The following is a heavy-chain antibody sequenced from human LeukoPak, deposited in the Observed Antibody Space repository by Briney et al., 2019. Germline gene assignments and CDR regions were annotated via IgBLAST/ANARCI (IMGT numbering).Heavy chain of an antibody. D-gene: IGHD2-2*02. CDR1: GGSISSGGYC. CDR3: ARAAYCSSTSCYTPWYYYYYMDV. V-gene: IGHV4-31*03. CDR2: IYYSGST. Sequence: ASETQSLTCTVSGGSISSGGYCWSWIRQHPGKGLEWIGYIYYSGSTYYNPSLKSRVTISVDTSKNQFSLKLSSVTAADTAVYYCARAAYCSSTSCYTPWYYYYYMDVWGKGTTVTVSS. J-gene: IGHJ6*03.